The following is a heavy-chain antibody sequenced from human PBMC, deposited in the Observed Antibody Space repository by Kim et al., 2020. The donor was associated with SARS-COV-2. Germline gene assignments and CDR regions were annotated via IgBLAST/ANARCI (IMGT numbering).Heavy chain of an antibody. CDR3: AKDPEWLYAPA. V-gene: IGHV3-23*01. CDR2: T. D-gene: IGHD3-3*01. Sequence: TYYADSVKGRFTISRDNSKNTLYLQMNSLRAEDTAVYYCAKDPEWLYAPARGQGTLVTVSS. J-gene: IGHJ4*02.